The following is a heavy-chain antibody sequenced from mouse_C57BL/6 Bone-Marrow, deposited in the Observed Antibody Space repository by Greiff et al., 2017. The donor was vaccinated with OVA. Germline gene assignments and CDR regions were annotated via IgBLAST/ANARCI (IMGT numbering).Heavy chain of an antibody. D-gene: IGHD1-1*01. J-gene: IGHJ1*03. Sequence: EVKLQESGAELVRPGASVKLSCTASGFNIKDDYMHWVKQRPEQGLEWIGWIDPENGDTEYASKFQGKATITADTSSNTAYLQLSSLTSEDTAVYYCTKTYYYGSHWYFDVWGTGTTVTVSS. CDR1: GFNIKDDY. V-gene: IGHV14-4*01. CDR2: IDPENGDT. CDR3: TKTYYYGSHWYFDV.